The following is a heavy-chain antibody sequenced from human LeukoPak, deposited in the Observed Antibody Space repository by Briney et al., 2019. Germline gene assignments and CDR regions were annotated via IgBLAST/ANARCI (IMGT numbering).Heavy chain of an antibody. D-gene: IGHD2-15*01. CDR3: ARDWGSDCSGGSCYPDSRTLLYNWSAP. Sequence: GTSVKVSCKASGFTFTSRSAVQWVRPARGQRLEWIGWIVVGSDNTNYAQKFEERVTITRDMSTSTAYMELSSMRSEDTAGYYCARDWGSDCSGGSCYPDSRTLLYNWSAPWGQGSLVTVSS. CDR2: IVVGSDNT. J-gene: IGHJ5*02. CDR1: GFTFTSRSA. V-gene: IGHV1-58*01.